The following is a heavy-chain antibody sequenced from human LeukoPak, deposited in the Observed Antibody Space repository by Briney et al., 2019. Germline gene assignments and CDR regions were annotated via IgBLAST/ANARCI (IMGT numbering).Heavy chain of an antibody. Sequence: SETLSLTCTVSGGSISSYYWSWIRQPAGKGLEWVGRLYTSGSTNYNPSLKSRVTMSVDTSKNQFSLKLSSVTAADTAVYYCARQRGWGFGSYLDYWGQGTLVTVSS. D-gene: IGHD7-27*01. V-gene: IGHV4-4*07. CDR3: ARQRGWGFGSYLDY. CDR2: LYTSGST. J-gene: IGHJ4*02. CDR1: GGSISSYY.